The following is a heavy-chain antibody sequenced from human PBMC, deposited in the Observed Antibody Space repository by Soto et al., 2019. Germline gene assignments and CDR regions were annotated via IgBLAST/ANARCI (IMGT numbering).Heavy chain of an antibody. CDR2: ISTSSSNI. Sequence: GGSLRLSCVASGFSFSEYTMSWVRQAPGKGLDWVSTISTSSSNIFYAASVKGRFTVTRDNAKNTLYLQMDNLRAEDTAVYFCARGLGPVPVAADIDYWGQGTLVTVSS. J-gene: IGHJ4*02. V-gene: IGHV3-21*06. CDR3: ARGLGPVPVAADIDY. CDR1: GFSFSEYT. D-gene: IGHD3-3*01.